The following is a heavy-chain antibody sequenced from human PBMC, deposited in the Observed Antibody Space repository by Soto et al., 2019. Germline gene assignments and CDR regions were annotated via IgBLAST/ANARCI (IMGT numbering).Heavy chain of an antibody. Sequence: GSLRLSCAASGFTFSSYSMSWVRQAPGKGLEWVSGFRTGGDDGTTYYADSVKGRFAISRDNSKNTLFLQMNSLRAEDTAIYYCAKKVNSGPGSQYFDYWGQGTLVTVSS. D-gene: IGHD3-10*01. V-gene: IGHV3-23*01. CDR1: GFTFSSYS. J-gene: IGHJ4*02. CDR3: AKKVNSGPGSQYFDY. CDR2: FRTGGDDGTT.